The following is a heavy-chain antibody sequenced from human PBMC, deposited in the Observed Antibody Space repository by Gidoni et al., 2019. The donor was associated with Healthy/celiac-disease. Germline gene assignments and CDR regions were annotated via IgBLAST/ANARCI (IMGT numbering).Heavy chain of an antibody. CDR2: IKSKTDGGTT. CDR3: TTDLSYDFGSGYYYYYGMDV. Sequence: EVQLVESGGGLVTPGVSLRLSCAASGFTFSNDWMNLVRQAPGKGLGWVGRIKSKTDGGTTDDAAPVKGRFTISRDDSKNTLYLKMNSLKTEDTAVYYCTTDLSYDFGSGYYYYYGMDVWGQGTTVTVSS. V-gene: IGHV3-15*07. D-gene: IGHD3-3*01. CDR1: GFTFSNDW. J-gene: IGHJ6*02.